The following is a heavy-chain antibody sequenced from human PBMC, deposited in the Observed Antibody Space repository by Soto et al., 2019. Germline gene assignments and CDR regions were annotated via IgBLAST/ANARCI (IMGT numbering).Heavy chain of an antibody. V-gene: IGHV4-39*01. CDR1: GGSISSSSYY. CDR3: AILKTTVEKDY. D-gene: IGHD4-17*01. Sequence: QLQLQESGPGLVKPSETLSLTCTVSGGSISSSSYYWGWIRQPPGKGLAWIGSIYYSGSTYYNPSLKSRVTISVDTSKNQFSLKLSSVTAADTAVYYCAILKTTVEKDYWGQGTLVTVSS. J-gene: IGHJ4*02. CDR2: IYYSGST.